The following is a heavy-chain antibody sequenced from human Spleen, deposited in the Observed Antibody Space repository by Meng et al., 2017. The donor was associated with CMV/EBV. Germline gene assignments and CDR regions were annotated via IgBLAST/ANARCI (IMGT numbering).Heavy chain of an antibody. Sequence: QVQLVQSGAEVKKPGASVKVSCKASGYTFTSYAMHWVRQAPGQRLEWMGWINAGNGNTKYSQKFQGRVTITRDTYASTAYMELSSLRPEDTSVYYCAREISRDDYNRYFDYWGQGTLVTVSS. CDR1: GYTFTSYA. D-gene: IGHD5-24*01. CDR3: AREISRDDYNRYFDY. J-gene: IGHJ4*02. CDR2: INAGNGNT. V-gene: IGHV1-3*01.